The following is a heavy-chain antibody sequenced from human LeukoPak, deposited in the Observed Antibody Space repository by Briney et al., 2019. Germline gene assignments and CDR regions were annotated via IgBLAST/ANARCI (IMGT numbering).Heavy chain of an antibody. CDR3: ARDTYFDY. J-gene: IGHJ4*02. Sequence: GGSVRLSCAASGFPFSSYTMNWVRQAPGKGLEWVSYISSSGSTMYYADSVKGRFTISRDNAKNSLYLQMSSLRDGDTAVYYCARDTYFDYWGQGTLVTVSS. V-gene: IGHV3-48*02. CDR2: ISSSGSTM. CDR1: GFPFSSYT.